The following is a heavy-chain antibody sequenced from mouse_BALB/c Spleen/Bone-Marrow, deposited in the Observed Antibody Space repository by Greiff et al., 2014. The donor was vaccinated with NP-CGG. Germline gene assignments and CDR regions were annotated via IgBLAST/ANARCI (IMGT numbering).Heavy chain of an antibody. Sequence: QVQLKESGAELVKPGASVKLSCKASGYTFTSYWMHWVKQRPGQGLEWIGEINPSNGRTNYNEKFKSKATLTVDKSSSTAYMQLSSLTSEDSVVYYCALYYYGSLDYWGQGTTLTVSS. J-gene: IGHJ2*01. V-gene: IGHV1S81*02. CDR1: GYTFTSYW. CDR2: INPSNGRT. D-gene: IGHD1-1*01. CDR3: ALYYYGSLDY.